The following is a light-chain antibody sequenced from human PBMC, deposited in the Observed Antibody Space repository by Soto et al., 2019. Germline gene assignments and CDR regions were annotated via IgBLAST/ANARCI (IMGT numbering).Light chain of an antibody. CDR1: CSNIGAGYD. CDR3: QSYDSGLSVVV. CDR2: DNT. J-gene: IGLJ2*01. V-gene: IGLV1-40*01. Sequence: QSVLTQPPSVSGAPGQWVTISCTGSCSNIGAGYDVSWYQQLPGTSPKLLIYDNTKRPSGVPVRFSGSRSGTSASLAITGLQAEDEAEYYCQSYDSGLSVVVFGGGTKVTVL.